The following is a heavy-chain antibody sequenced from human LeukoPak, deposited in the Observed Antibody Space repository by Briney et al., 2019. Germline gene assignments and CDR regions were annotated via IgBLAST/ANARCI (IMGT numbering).Heavy chain of an antibody. V-gene: IGHV4-59*08. CDR2: IYYSGST. CDR3: ARQNYDYVWGSYQIDH. D-gene: IGHD3-16*02. Sequence: SETLSLTCPVSGGSISSYYWSWIRHPPGKGLGWIGYIYYSGSTNYNPSLKSRVTISVETSKNQFSLKLSSVTAADTAVYYCARQNYDYVWGSYQIDHWGQGTLVTVSS. J-gene: IGHJ4*02. CDR1: GGSISSYY.